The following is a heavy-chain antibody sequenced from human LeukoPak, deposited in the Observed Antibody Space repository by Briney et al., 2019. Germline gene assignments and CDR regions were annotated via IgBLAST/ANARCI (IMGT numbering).Heavy chain of an antibody. CDR1: GDSISNSY. Sequence: SETLSLTCTVSGDSISNSYWSWIRQPAGKGLEWIGRIYTSGSTNYNPSLKSRVTISVDTSKNQFSLNLSSVTAADTAVYYCARGVYGSQDYWGQGTLVTVSS. D-gene: IGHD1-26*01. V-gene: IGHV4-4*07. CDR2: IYTSGST. J-gene: IGHJ4*02. CDR3: ARGVYGSQDY.